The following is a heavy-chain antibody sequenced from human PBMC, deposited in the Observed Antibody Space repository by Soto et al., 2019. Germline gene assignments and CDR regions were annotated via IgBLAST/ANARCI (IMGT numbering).Heavy chain of an antibody. CDR3: ARAKGSYAFDI. D-gene: IGHD3-10*01. J-gene: IGHJ3*02. Sequence: VQLVESGGGLVQPGGSQRLSCAASGFTFSDYYMGWMCQAPGKGLEWVSYISNSGNTLYYADSVKGRFTVSRDNAKNSLYLQMNSLRAEDTAVYYCARAKGSYAFDIWGQGTMVTVSS. CDR2: ISNSGNTL. CDR1: GFTFSDYY. V-gene: IGHV3-11*01.